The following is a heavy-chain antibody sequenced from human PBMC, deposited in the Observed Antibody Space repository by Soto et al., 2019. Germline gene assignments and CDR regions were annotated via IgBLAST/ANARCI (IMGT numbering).Heavy chain of an antibody. Sequence: ASVKVSCKASGYTFTSYYMHWLRQAPGQGLEWMGVINPSADSATYSQNFQGRVTMTRDTSTSTVYMELSSLRSEDTAVYYCAREALHYYYGMDVWGQGTTVTVSS. CDR2: INPSADSA. CDR3: AREALHYYYGMDV. J-gene: IGHJ6*02. CDR1: GYTFTSYY. V-gene: IGHV1-46*01.